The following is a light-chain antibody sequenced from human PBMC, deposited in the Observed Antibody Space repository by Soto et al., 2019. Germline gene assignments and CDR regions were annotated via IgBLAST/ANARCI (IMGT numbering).Light chain of an antibody. CDR2: IND. CDR1: SSNIGSNY. V-gene: IGLV1-47*02. CDR3: AAWDDSLSGSYV. Sequence: QAVVTQPPSASGTPGQTVTISCSGSSSNIGSNYVYWYQHLPGTAPKLLIFINDRRPSGVPERFSGSKSVTSASLAISGLRSEDEGDHYCAAWDDSLSGSYVFGTGTKLTVL. J-gene: IGLJ1*01.